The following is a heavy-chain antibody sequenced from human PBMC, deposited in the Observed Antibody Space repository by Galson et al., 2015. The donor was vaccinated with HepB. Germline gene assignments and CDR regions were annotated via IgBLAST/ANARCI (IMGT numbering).Heavy chain of an antibody. CDR2: ITSDNNFM. Sequence: SLRLSCAASGFTFSNYTINWVRQAPGKGLEWVSSITSDNNFMYYADSMKGRVTISRDNAKNSLSLQMNSLRTDDTAVYYCARSSGYSSGPFDHWGQGTLVAVSS. CDR1: GFTFSNYT. CDR3: ARSSGYSSGPFDH. J-gene: IGHJ4*02. D-gene: IGHD5-18*01. V-gene: IGHV3-21*01.